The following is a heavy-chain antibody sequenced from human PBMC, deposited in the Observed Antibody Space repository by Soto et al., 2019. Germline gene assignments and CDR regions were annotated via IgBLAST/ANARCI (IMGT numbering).Heavy chain of an antibody. CDR3: ARGIAARLPVYYYYGMDV. Sequence: GGSLRLSCAASGFTFSSYSTNWVRQAPGKGLEWVSSISSSSSYIYYADSVKGRFTIPRDNAKNSLYLQMNSLRAEDTAVYYCARGIAARLPVYYYYGMDVWGQGTTVTVSS. J-gene: IGHJ6*02. CDR2: ISSSSSYI. V-gene: IGHV3-21*01. D-gene: IGHD6-6*01. CDR1: GFTFSSYS.